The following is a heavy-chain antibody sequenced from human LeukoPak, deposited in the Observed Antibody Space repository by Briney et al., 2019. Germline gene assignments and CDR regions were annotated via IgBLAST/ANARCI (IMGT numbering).Heavy chain of an antibody. CDR1: GFIFSSDA. CDR3: AKDRGRTWVLVTN. V-gene: IGHV3-23*01. J-gene: IGHJ4*02. CDR2: ISGSGGST. Sequence: GGSLRLSCIGTGFIFSSDAMGWVRQAPGKGLEWVSGISGSGGSTYYADSVKGRFTISRDNSKNTLYLQMNSLRVEDTAVYYCAKDRGRTWVLVTNWSQGTLVTVSS. D-gene: IGHD4-23*01.